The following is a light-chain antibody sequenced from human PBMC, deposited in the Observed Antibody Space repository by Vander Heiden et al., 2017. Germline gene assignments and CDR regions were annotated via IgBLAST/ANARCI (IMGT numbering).Light chain of an antibody. Sequence: SSELTQDPAVSVALGQTVRITCQGDSLRSYYASWYQQKPGQAPVLVIYGKNNRPSGIPDRFSGSSSGNTASFTLTGAQAEDEADYYCNSRASSGNLVVFGGGTKLTVL. CDR1: SLRSYY. CDR2: GKN. J-gene: IGLJ2*01. V-gene: IGLV3-19*01. CDR3: NSRASSGNLVV.